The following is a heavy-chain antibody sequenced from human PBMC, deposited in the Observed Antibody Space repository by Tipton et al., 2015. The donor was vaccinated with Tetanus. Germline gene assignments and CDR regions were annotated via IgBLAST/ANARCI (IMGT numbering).Heavy chain of an antibody. J-gene: IGHJ4*02. CDR2: IYDSGGT. CDR3: ARHQSGYFTPFDY. Sequence: TLSLTCTVSGGSIRGGTFYWGWIRQLPEKGLEWIGGIYDSGGTYYNPSLQSRVMISVDTSKNQFSLNLNSMAAADTGVYYCARHQSGYFTPFDYWGQGNLVTVSS. CDR1: GGSIRGGTFY. V-gene: IGHV4-39*01. D-gene: IGHD3-3*01.